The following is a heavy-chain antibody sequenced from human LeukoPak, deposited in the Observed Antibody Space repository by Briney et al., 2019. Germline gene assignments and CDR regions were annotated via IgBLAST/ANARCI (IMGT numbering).Heavy chain of an antibody. CDR3: ARTPTYCGGDCYYFDP. CDR2: IHHTGST. J-gene: IGHJ5*02. CDR1: GGSISSSGYS. Sequence: RASETLSLTCAVSGGSISSSGYSWSWIRQPPGKGLEWIGYIHHTGSTYYNPSLKSRVTISVDRSKNQFSPKLSSVTAADTAMYFCARTPTYCGGDCYYFDPWGQGTLVTVSS. D-gene: IGHD2-21*02. V-gene: IGHV4-30-2*01.